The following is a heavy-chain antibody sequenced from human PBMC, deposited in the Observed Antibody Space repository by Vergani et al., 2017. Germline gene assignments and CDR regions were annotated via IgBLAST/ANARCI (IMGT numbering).Heavy chain of an antibody. Sequence: QVQLQESGPGLVKPSQTLSLTCSVSGGAVNSGGNFWTWIRQPPGKGLEWIGRTSTDGSTNYNPSLKSRVTVSVDTSKTQISLRLTSVTAEDTAVYYCARETVVTSWDGYRFHYMDVWGKGTTVTVSS. D-gene: IGHD3-16*02. V-gene: IGHV4-61*02. CDR3: ARETVVTSWDGYRFHYMDV. CDR2: TSTDGST. CDR1: GGAVNSGGNF. J-gene: IGHJ6*03.